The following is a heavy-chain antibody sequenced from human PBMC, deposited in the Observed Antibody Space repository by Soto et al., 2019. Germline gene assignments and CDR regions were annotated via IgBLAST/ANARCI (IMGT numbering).Heavy chain of an antibody. CDR1: GLSVSSTNW. D-gene: IGHD4-17*01. CDR2: VHHPGIA. J-gene: IGHJ3*02. V-gene: IGHV4-4*02. Sequence: ETLSLTCPVSGLSVSSTNWWSRGRQATGKGLEWIGEVHHPGIAKYNPSLKSRVTISVDTSKNQFSLKLSSVTGADTAVYYCARATRDYGDAFDIWGQGTMVTVSS. CDR3: ARATRDYGDAFDI.